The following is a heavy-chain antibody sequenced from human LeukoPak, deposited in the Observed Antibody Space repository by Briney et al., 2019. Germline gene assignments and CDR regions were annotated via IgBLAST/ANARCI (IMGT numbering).Heavy chain of an antibody. J-gene: IGHJ4*02. CDR1: GYTFTGYY. CDR3: ARGPMVRGVIISWFDY. D-gene: IGHD3-10*01. V-gene: IGHV1-2*06. CDR2: INPNSGGT. Sequence: ASVKVSCKASGYTFTGYYMHWVRRAPGQGLEWMGRINPNSGGTNYAQKFQGRVTMTRDTSISTAYMELSRLRSDDTAVYYCARGPMVRGVIISWFDYWGQGTLVTVSS.